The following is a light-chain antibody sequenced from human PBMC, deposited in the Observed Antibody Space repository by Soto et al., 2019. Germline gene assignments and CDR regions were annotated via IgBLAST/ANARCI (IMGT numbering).Light chain of an antibody. CDR2: KAS. J-gene: IGKJ2*01. CDR1: QSISSW. CDR3: QQYSTYPYT. V-gene: IGKV1-5*03. Sequence: DIQMTQSPSTLSASVGDRVTITCRASQSISSWLAWYQQNPGKAPNLLIYKASSLESGVPSRFSGSGSGTEFALTITSLQPDDFATYYCQQYSTYPYTFGQGTKLEIK.